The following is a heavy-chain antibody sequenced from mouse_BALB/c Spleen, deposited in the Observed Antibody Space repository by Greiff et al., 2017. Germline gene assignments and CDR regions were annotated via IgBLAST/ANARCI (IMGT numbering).Heavy chain of an antibody. CDR2: ISCYNGAT. V-gene: IGHV1S34*01. J-gene: IGHJ4*01. Sequence: LVKTGASVKISCKASGYSFTGYYMHWVKQSHGKSLEWIGYISCYNGATSYNQKFKGKATFTVDTSSSTDYIQFDNLKSEDSAVYDCASQIYAGYCNYAMDYWGQGTSVTVSS. D-gene: IGHD2-3*01. CDR1: GYSFTGYY. CDR3: ASQIYAGYCNYAMDY.